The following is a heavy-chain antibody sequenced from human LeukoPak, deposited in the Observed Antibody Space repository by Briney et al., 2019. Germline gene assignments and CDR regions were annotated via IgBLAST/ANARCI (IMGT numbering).Heavy chain of an antibody. Sequence: SGGSLRLSCAASGFTFSSYSMSWVRQAPGKGLEWVSSISSSSSYIYYADSVKGRFTISRDNAKNSLYLQMNSLRAEDTAVYYCARDRGSHVDTAMAIDYYYYMDVWGKGTTVTVSS. D-gene: IGHD5-18*01. CDR1: GFTFSSYS. V-gene: IGHV3-21*01. J-gene: IGHJ6*03. CDR2: ISSSSSYI. CDR3: ARDRGSHVDTAMAIDYYYYMDV.